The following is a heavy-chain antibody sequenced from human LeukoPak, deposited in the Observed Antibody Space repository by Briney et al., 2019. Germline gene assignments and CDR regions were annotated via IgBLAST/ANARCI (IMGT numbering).Heavy chain of an antibody. J-gene: IGHJ4*02. Sequence: SETLSLTCTVSGGSISSSSYYWGWIRQPPGKGLEWIGSIYYSGSTYYNPSLKSRVTISVDTSKNQFSLQLNSVTPEDTAVYYCARAGAGTRGYFDYWGQGTLVTVSS. D-gene: IGHD6-19*01. V-gene: IGHV4-39*07. CDR3: ARAGAGTRGYFDY. CDR2: IYYSGST. CDR1: GGSISSSSYY.